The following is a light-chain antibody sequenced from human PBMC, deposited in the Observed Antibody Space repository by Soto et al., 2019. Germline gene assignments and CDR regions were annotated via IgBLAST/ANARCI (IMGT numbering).Light chain of an antibody. V-gene: IGLV2-14*01. CDR2: EVS. Sequence: QSALTQPASVSGSPGQSITISCTGTSSDVGGYNYVSWYQQHPGKAPKLMIYEVSNRPSGVSNRFSGSKSGNTASLTISGIQAEDEADYYCSSYTSSSTIWVFGGGTKVTVL. CDR3: SSYTSSSTIWV. CDR1: SSDVGGYNY. J-gene: IGLJ3*02.